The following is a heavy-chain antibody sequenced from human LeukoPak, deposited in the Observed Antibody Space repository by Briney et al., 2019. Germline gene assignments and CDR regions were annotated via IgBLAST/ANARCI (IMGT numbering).Heavy chain of an antibody. CDR3: ASADYGDYPGDDF. D-gene: IGHD4-17*01. V-gene: IGHV4-34*01. CDR2: INHRGST. CDR1: GGSISSYY. Sequence: SETLSLTCTVSGGSISSYYWSWIRQPPGTGLEWIGEINHRGSTTYNPSLKSRVTISVDTSKNQFSLKLTSVTAADTAVYYCASADYGDYPGDDFWGQGTLVTVSS. J-gene: IGHJ4*02.